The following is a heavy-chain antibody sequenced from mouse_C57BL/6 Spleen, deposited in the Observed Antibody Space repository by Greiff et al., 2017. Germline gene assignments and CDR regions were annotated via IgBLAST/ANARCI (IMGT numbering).Heavy chain of an antibody. V-gene: IGHV14-1*01. J-gene: IGHJ1*03. CDR3: TTWITTVVATGYFDV. CDR1: GFNIKDYY. CDR2: IDPEDGDT. D-gene: IGHD1-1*01. Sequence: EVQLVESGAELVRPGASVKLSCTASGFNIKDYYMHWVKQRPEQGLEWIGRIDPEDGDTEYAPKFQGKATMTADTSSNTAYLQLSSLTSEDTAVYYCTTWITTVVATGYFDVWGTGTTVTVSS.